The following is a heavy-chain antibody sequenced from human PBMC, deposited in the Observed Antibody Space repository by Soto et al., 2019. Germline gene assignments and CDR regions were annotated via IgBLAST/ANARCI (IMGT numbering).Heavy chain of an antibody. CDR2: ISYDGSNK. CDR1: GFTFSSYG. D-gene: IGHD6-19*01. Sequence: VQLVESGGGVVQPGRSLRLSCAASGFTFSSYGMHWVRQAPGKGLEWVAVISYDGSNKYYADSVKGRFTISRDNSKNTLYLQMNSLRAEDTAVYYCAKDWRKAVAGTHPGYFQHWGQGTLVTVSS. V-gene: IGHV3-30*18. J-gene: IGHJ1*01. CDR3: AKDWRKAVAGTHPGYFQH.